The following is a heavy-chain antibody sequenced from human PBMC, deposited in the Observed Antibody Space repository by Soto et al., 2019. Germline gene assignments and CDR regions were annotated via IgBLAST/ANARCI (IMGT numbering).Heavy chain of an antibody. CDR3: ASPYYGSPFDYGIEL. V-gene: IGHV3-33*01. Sequence: GGSLRLSCAASVFSIRNYGMHWVRQAPGKGLEWVALIYYDGSKKYYADSAKGRCSISIDNSDNTLKLQMNSLRAENTAAYDYASPYYGSPFDYGIELWGQGTTFTVSS. CDR1: VFSIRNYG. CDR2: IYYDGSKK. D-gene: IGHD3-10*01. J-gene: IGHJ6*02.